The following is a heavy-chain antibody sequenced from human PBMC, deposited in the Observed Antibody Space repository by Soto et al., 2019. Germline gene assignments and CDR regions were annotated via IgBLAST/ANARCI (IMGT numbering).Heavy chain of an antibody. CDR3: AEDFTGIQLRGSMDV. D-gene: IGHD3-3*01. CDR2: INWNSVTM. V-gene: IGHV3-9*01. CDR1: GFTFDDYA. Sequence: EVHLVESGGGLVQPGRSLRLSCAASGFTFDDYAMHWVRQAPGKGLEWVAGINWNSVTMAYASSVKGRFTISRDNAKNSLYLQMNSVRTEDTALYYCAEDFTGIQLRGSMDVWGQGTTVTVSS. J-gene: IGHJ6*02.